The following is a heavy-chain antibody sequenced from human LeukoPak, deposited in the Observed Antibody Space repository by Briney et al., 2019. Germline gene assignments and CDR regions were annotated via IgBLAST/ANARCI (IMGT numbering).Heavy chain of an antibody. CDR3: AKAPGGSYGDWLDYFDY. Sequence: GGSLRLSCAASGFTFDDYAMHWVRQAPGKGLEWVSGISWNSGSIGYADSVKGRFTISRDNAKNSLYLQMNSLRAEDTALYYCAKAPGGSYGDWLDYFDYWGQGTLVTVSS. D-gene: IGHD2-21*01. CDR2: ISWNSGSI. J-gene: IGHJ4*02. CDR1: GFTFDDYA. V-gene: IGHV3-9*01.